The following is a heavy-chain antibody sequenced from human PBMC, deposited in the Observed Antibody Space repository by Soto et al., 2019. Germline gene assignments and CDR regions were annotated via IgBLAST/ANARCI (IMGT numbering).Heavy chain of an antibody. D-gene: IGHD1-26*01. CDR2: IGRSGGDT. CDR1: GFTFSSYA. Sequence: EVQLLESGGGLVQPGGSLRLSCAASGFTFSSYAMSWVRQAPGKGLEWVSGIGRSGGDTYYADSVMGRFSISRDNSKDTLFLQINNLRAEDTAIYFCAKALGCSISAACSYFDYWGQGTLVTVSS. J-gene: IGHJ4*02. V-gene: IGHV3-23*01. CDR3: AKALGCSISAACSYFDY.